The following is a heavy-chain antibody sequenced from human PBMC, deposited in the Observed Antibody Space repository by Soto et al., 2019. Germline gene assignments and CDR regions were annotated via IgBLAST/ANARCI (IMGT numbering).Heavy chain of an antibody. J-gene: IGHJ6*02. V-gene: IGHV3-48*02. CDR3: ARVGYYYDSSGYRSPYYYYGMDV. Sequence: GGSLRLSCAASGFTFSSYSMNWVRQAPGKGLEWVSYFSSSSSTIYYADSVKGRFTISRDNAKNSLYLQMNSLRDEDTAVYYCARVGYYYDSSGYRSPYYYYGMDVWGQGTTVTVSS. CDR2: FSSSSSTI. D-gene: IGHD3-22*01. CDR1: GFTFSSYS.